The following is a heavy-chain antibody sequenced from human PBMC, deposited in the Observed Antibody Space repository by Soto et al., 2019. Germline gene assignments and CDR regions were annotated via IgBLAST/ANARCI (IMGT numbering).Heavy chain of an antibody. CDR1: GFPFGGHW. CDR3: AKDYSSVPDY. J-gene: IGHJ4*02. CDR2: MNPDGTFA. Sequence: EVQLVESGGGLVQPGGSLRLSCAASGFPFGGHWMYWVRQAPGKWLVWVSRMNPDGTFASYADSVKGRFFTSRDNAKNTLYLQMNSLRDEDTAVYYCAKDYSSVPDYWGQGTLVTVSS. V-gene: IGHV3-74*01. D-gene: IGHD3-10*01.